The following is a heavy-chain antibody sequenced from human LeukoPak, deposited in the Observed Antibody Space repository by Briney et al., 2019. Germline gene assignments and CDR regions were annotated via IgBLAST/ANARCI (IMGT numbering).Heavy chain of an antibody. CDR2: ISGSGGST. CDR1: GFIFSSYA. J-gene: IGHJ4*02. D-gene: IGHD3-3*01. V-gene: IGHV3-23*01. Sequence: GGSLSLFCAASGFIFSSYAMSWVRYARGEGLEWVSAISGSGGSTYYADSVKGRSTISRDNSKNTLYLQMNSLRAEDTAVYYCAKENDFWSGYYNFDYWGQGTLVTVSS. CDR3: AKENDFWSGYYNFDY.